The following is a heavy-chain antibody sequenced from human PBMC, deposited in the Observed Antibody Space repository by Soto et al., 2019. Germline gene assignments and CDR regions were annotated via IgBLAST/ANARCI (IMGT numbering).Heavy chain of an antibody. Sequence: PSETLSLTCTVSGGSSSSGDYYWSWIRQPPGKGLEWIGYIYYSGSTYYNPSLKSRVTISVDTSKNQFSLKLSSVTAADTAVYYCAREWVLIAARPDGHWFDPWGQGTLVTVSS. CDR2: IYYSGST. J-gene: IGHJ5*02. D-gene: IGHD6-6*01. V-gene: IGHV4-30-4*01. CDR3: AREWVLIAARPDGHWFDP. CDR1: GGSSSSGDYY.